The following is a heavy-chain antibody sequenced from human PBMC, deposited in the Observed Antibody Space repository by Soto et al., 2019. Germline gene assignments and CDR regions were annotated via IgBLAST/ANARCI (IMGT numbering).Heavy chain of an antibody. V-gene: IGHV3-21*01. CDR2: ISSSSSYI. D-gene: IGHD3-3*01. Sequence: AGGSLRLSCAASGFTFSSYSMNWVRQAPGKGLEWVSSISSSSSYIYYADSVKGRFTISRDNAKNSLYLQMNSLRAEDTAVYYCERDTAFWSANYTADYYYHGMDVWGHGTTVTVSS. J-gene: IGHJ6*02. CDR3: ERDTAFWSANYTADYYYHGMDV. CDR1: GFTFSSYS.